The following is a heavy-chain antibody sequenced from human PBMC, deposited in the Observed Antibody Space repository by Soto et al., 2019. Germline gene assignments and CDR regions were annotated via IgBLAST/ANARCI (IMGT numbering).Heavy chain of an antibody. CDR3: ARESIGRGSYSLYYFDY. D-gene: IGHD1-26*01. J-gene: IGHJ4*02. CDR1: GYTFTSYG. V-gene: IGHV1-18*01. Sequence: QVQLVQSGAEVKKPGASVKVSCKASGYTFTSYGISWVRQAPGQGLEWMGWISAYNGNTNYAQKLQGRVTMTTDTSTSSAYMELRSLRSDDTAVYYCARESIGRGSYSLYYFDYWGQGTLVTVSS. CDR2: ISAYNGNT.